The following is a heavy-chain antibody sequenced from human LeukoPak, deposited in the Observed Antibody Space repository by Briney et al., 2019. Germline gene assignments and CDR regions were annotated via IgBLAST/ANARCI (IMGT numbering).Heavy chain of an antibody. CDR2: INHSAGT. D-gene: IGHD3-22*01. Sequence: SETLSLTCAVYGGSFSGYYWSWIRQPPGKGLEWIGEINHSAGTKHNPSLKSRVTISLDTSKNQFSLKLSSVTAADTAVYYCARAWYYDSSGYIDHWGQGTLVTVSS. CDR3: ARAWYYDSSGYIDH. J-gene: IGHJ4*02. CDR1: GGSFSGYY. V-gene: IGHV4-34*01.